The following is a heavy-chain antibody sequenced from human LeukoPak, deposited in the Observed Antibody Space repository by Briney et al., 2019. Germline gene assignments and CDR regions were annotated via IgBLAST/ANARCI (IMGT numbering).Heavy chain of an antibody. CDR1: GFTFSNFA. CDR3: ARAVGATVYFDY. V-gene: IGHV3-48*03. Sequence: GGSLRLSCAASGFTFSNFAMTWVRQAPGKGLEWVSYISSSASIIYYADSVKGRFTISRDNAKNSLYLQMNSLRAEDTAVYYCARAVGATVYFDYWGQGTLVTVSS. J-gene: IGHJ4*02. D-gene: IGHD1-26*01. CDR2: ISSSASII.